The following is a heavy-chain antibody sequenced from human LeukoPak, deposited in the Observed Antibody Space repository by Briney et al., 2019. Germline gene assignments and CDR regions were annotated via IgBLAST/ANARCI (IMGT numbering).Heavy chain of an antibody. CDR1: GFTFSSYG. CDR3: AKDHSSSWYYFDY. D-gene: IGHD6-13*01. Sequence: PGGSLRLSCAASGFTFSSYGMHWVRQAPGKGLEWVAVISYDGSNKHYADSVKGRFTISRDNSKNTLYLQMNSLRAEDTAVYYCAKDHSSSWYYFDYWGQGTLVTVSS. V-gene: IGHV3-30*18. J-gene: IGHJ4*02. CDR2: ISYDGSNK.